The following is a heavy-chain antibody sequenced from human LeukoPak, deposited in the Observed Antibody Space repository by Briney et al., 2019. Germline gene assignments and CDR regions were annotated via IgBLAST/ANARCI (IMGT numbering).Heavy chain of an antibody. V-gene: IGHV3-33*01. CDR2: IWYDGSNK. J-gene: IGHJ4*02. CDR1: GFTFSSYD. D-gene: IGHD2-2*01. CDR3: TTGYCSRTSCYYFDY. Sequence: GGSLRLSCAAFGFTFSSYDMHGVRQAPGKGLEWVALIWYDGSNKNYAGSVKGRFTISRDNSKNTLFLQMNSLKTEDTAVYYCTTGYCSRTSCYYFDYWGQGTLVTVSS.